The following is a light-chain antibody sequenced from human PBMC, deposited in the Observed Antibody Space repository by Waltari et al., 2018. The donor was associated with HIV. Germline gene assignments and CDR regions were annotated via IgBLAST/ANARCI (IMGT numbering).Light chain of an antibody. CDR3: QQSYNLRT. CDR1: QNIDDY. CDR2: GAS. Sequence: DIQMTQSPPSLSASVGDRVTITCRASQNIDDYLNWYQQKPGKAPKLLIYGASTLESGVPSRFSGSGSGRDFTLTISRLQPEDFATYYCQQSYNLRTFGQGTKLDIK. J-gene: IGKJ2*02. V-gene: IGKV1-39*01.